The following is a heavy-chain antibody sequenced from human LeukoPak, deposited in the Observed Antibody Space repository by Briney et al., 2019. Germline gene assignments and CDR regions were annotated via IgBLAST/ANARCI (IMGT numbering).Heavy chain of an antibody. J-gene: IGHJ4*02. Sequence: ETLSLTCTVSGGSISSSSYYWGWIRQPPGKGLEWIGSIYYSGSTYYNPSLKSRVTISVDTSKNQFSLKLSSVTAADTVVYYCARGGGSRPFDYWGQGTLVTVSS. CDR2: IYYSGST. V-gene: IGHV4-39*07. CDR1: GGSISSSSYY. CDR3: ARGGGSRPFDY. D-gene: IGHD1-26*01.